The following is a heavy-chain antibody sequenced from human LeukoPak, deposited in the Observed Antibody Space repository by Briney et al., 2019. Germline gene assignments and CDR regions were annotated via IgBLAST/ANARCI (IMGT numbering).Heavy chain of an antibody. CDR1: GGSISSRSYY. CDR2: IHYSGTT. Sequence: PSETLSLTCTVSGGSISSRSYYWAWIRQPPGKGLEWIGSIHYSGTTYYNPSLESRLTMSVDVSENQVSLKLTSVTAADTAVYYCAREGGFYRPLDYSGQGTLVTVSS. D-gene: IGHD3-3*01. CDR3: AREGGFYRPLDY. J-gene: IGHJ4*02. V-gene: IGHV4-39*07.